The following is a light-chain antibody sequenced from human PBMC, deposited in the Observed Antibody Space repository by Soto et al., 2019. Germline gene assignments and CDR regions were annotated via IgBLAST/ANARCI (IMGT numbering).Light chain of an antibody. CDR1: QSISSW. CDR3: QQYNSYSLLT. V-gene: IGKV1-5*01. CDR2: DAS. Sequence: DIQMTQSPSTLSESVGDRVTITCRASQSISSWLAWYQQKPGKAPKLLIYDASTLESGVPSRFSGSGSGTEFTLTISSLQPDDFATYYCQQYNSYSLLTFGGGTKVDIK. J-gene: IGKJ4*01.